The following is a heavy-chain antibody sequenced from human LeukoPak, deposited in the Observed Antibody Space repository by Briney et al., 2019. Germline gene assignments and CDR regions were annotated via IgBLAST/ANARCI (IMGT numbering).Heavy chain of an antibody. D-gene: IGHD1-20*01. CDR3: ARAPGYNWNQAALDP. CDR2: ISYDGSNK. V-gene: IGHV3-30*04. J-gene: IGHJ5*02. Sequence: GGSLRLSCAASGFTFSSYAMHWVRQAPGKGLEGVAVISYDGSNKYYADSVKGRFTISRDKSKNTLYLQMNSLRAEDTALYYCARAPGYNWNQAALDPWGQGTLVTVSS. CDR1: GFTFSSYA.